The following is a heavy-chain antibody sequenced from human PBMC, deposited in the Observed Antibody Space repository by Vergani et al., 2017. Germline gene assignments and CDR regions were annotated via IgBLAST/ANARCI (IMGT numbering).Heavy chain of an antibody. D-gene: IGHD5-12*01. CDR1: GYTFTSYY. J-gene: IGHJ3*02. V-gene: IGHV1-46*01. Sequence: QVQLVQSGAEVKKPGASVKVSCKASGYTFTSYYMHWVRQAPGQAFEWMGILNPTTGHTTSAQKFMGRVDMTRDPSTDTSTRTVQMTLSSLRSEDTAVYYCAREGGGYSGYQTDAFDIWGQGTMVTVSS. CDR3: AREGGGYSGYQTDAFDI. CDR2: LNPTTGHT.